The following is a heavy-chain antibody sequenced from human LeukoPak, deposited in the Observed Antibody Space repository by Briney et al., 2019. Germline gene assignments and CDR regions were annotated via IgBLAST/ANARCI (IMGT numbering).Heavy chain of an antibody. Sequence: SETLSLTCTVSGGSVSSGNYSWSWIRQPPGTGLEWIGYIYNSGITNYNPSLKSRVTISVDTSKNQFSLKLSSATAADTAVYYCARRASGSGSYYWGQGTLVTVSS. J-gene: IGHJ4*02. CDR3: ARRASGSGSYY. CDR1: GGSVSSGNYS. D-gene: IGHD3-10*01. V-gene: IGHV4-61*01. CDR2: IYNSGIT.